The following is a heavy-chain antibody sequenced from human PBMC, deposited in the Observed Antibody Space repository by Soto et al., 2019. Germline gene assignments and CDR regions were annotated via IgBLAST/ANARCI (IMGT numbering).Heavy chain of an antibody. CDR3: AKDRVIQLLPIWPDP. Sequence: GGSLRLSCAASGFSFSKYGMHWVHQAPGKGLEWVASVSSDGSNKYYADSVKGQFTISRDNSKSTLYLQVDSLRGDDTAVYYCAKDRVIQLLPIWPDPWGQGTLVTVSS. D-gene: IGHD2-2*01. V-gene: IGHV3-30*18. CDR1: GFSFSKYG. CDR2: VSSDGSNK. J-gene: IGHJ5*02.